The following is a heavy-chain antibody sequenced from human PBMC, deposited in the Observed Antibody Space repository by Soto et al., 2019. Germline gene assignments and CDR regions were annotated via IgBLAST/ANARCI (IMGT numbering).Heavy chain of an antibody. V-gene: IGHV3-66*01. CDR1: GFTVSNNS. J-gene: IGHJ5*01. Sequence: EVHLVESGGDLVQPGGSLRLSCAASGFTVSNNSMTWVRQAPGKGLEWVSLIYVGGYTYYADSVKGRFTISRDNSKNTLYLQMNSLRAEDTAVYYCAVYAPRHWFDSWGQGTLVTVSS. CDR3: AVYAPRHWFDS. CDR2: IYVGGYT. D-gene: IGHD6-6*01.